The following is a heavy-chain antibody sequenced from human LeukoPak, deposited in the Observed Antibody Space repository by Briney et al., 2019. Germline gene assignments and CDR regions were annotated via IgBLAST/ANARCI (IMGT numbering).Heavy chain of an antibody. J-gene: IGHJ6*03. CDR3: ARDRHTAMVYYYYYMDV. Sequence: PGGSLRLSCAGSGFTFSNYSINWVRQAPGKGLEWVSSISPSSHYIYYADSVRGRFTISRDNARNSLYLQMNRLRDEDTAVYYCARDRHTAMVYYYYYMDVWGTGTTVTVSS. D-gene: IGHD5-18*01. V-gene: IGHV3-21*04. CDR2: ISPSSHYI. CDR1: GFTFSNYS.